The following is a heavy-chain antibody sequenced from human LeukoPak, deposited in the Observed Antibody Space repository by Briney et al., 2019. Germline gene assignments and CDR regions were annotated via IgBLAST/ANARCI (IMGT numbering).Heavy chain of an antibody. CDR3: ARGPNSNWSGLDF. J-gene: IGHJ4*02. Sequence: PGGSLRLSSAASGFTFSDYYMSWIRQAPGKGLEWVSYISSSSYTNYADSVKGRFTVSRDNAKNTLYLQVNNLRAEDTAVYYCARGPNSNWSGLDFWGQGTLLTVSS. CDR1: GFTFSDYY. CDR2: ISSSSYT. D-gene: IGHD6-6*01. V-gene: IGHV3-11*06.